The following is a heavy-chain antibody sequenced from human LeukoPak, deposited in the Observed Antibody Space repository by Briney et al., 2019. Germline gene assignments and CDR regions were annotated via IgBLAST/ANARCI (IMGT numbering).Heavy chain of an antibody. CDR1: GYTFNTFG. CDR2: ISGYNGDT. J-gene: IGHJ5*02. CDR3: ARSGDGNWFDP. D-gene: IGHD4-17*01. Sequence: ASVKVSCKASGYTFNTFGVAWVRQAPGQGLEWTGWISGYNGDTDYAANLQGRVTLTTDTSTNTAYMELRSLRSDDAAVYYCARSGDGNWFDPWGQGTLVTVSS. V-gene: IGHV1-18*01.